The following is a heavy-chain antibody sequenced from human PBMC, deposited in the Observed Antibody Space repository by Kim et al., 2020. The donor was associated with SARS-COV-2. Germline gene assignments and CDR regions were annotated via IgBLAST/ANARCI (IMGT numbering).Heavy chain of an antibody. CDR1: GFTFSSYG. CDR3: ARDSSAMVVSYFDY. J-gene: IGHJ4*02. V-gene: IGHV3-33*08. D-gene: IGHD5-18*01. Sequence: GGSLRLSCAASGFTFSSYGMHWVRQAPGKGLEWVAVIWYDGSNNYYADSVKGRFTISRDNSKNTLYLQMNSLRAEDTAVYYCARDSSAMVVSYFDYWGQGTLVTVSS. CDR2: IWYDGSNN.